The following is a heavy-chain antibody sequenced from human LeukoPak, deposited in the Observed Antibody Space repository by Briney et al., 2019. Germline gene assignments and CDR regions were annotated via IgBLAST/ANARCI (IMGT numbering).Heavy chain of an antibody. CDR3: AKDQIEYYDILTGYQDAFDI. J-gene: IGHJ3*02. CDR2: ISGSGGST. D-gene: IGHD3-9*01. CDR1: GFTFSSYA. Sequence: PGGSLRLSCAASGFTFSSYAMSWIRQAPGKGLEWVSAISGSGGSTYYADSVKGRFTISRDNSKNTLYLQMNSLRAEDTAVYYCAKDQIEYYDILTGYQDAFDIWGQGTMVTVSS. V-gene: IGHV3-23*01.